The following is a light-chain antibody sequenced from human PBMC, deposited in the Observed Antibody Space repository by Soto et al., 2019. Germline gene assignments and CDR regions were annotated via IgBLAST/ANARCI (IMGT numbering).Light chain of an antibody. CDR3: QQYHTEFT. V-gene: IGKV1-5*03. CDR1: QSISTW. Sequence: DIQMTQSPSTLSASVGDRVTITCRASQSISTWLAWYQQKPGKAPKLLIQKTSSLQSGVPSRFSGSGSGTEFTLTISSLQPDDFATYYCQQYHTEFTFGPGTKVDVK. CDR2: KTS. J-gene: IGKJ3*01.